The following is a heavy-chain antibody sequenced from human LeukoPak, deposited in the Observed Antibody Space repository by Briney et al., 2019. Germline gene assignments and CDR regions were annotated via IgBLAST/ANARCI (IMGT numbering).Heavy chain of an antibody. J-gene: IGHJ5*02. Sequence: PSETLSLTCTVSGGSISSSSYYWGWIHQPPGKGLEWIGSIYYSGSTYYNPSLKSRVTISVDTSKNQFSLKLSSVTAADTAVYYCARAAPYDFWSGYYYGSWFDPWGQGTLVTVSS. CDR2: IYYSGST. D-gene: IGHD3-3*01. V-gene: IGHV4-39*01. CDR1: GGSISSSSYY. CDR3: ARAAPYDFWSGYYYGSWFDP.